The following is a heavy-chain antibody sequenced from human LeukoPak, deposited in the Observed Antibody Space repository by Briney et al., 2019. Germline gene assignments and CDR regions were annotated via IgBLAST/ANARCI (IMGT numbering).Heavy chain of an antibody. Sequence: GRSLRLSCAASGFTFSSYGMHWVRQAPGKGLEWVAVISYDGSNKYYADSVKGRFTISRGNSKNTLYLQMNSLRAEDTAVYYCAKDFDWLYDYWGQGTLVTVSS. J-gene: IGHJ4*02. CDR2: ISYDGSNK. CDR3: AKDFDWLYDY. CDR1: GFTFSSYG. V-gene: IGHV3-30*18. D-gene: IGHD3-9*01.